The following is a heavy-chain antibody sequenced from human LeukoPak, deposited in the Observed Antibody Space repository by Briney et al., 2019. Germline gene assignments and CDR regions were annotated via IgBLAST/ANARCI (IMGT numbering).Heavy chain of an antibody. CDR3: ARDWFDP. V-gene: IGHV3-53*05. J-gene: IGHJ5*02. CDR2: IYSGGST. CDR1: GFTVSSDY. Sequence: GGSLRLSCAASGFTVSSDYMSWVRQAPGKGLEWVSVIYSGGSTYYADSVKGRFTISRDKSKNTVYLQMNSLRFEDTAMYYCARDWFDPWGQGTLVTVSS.